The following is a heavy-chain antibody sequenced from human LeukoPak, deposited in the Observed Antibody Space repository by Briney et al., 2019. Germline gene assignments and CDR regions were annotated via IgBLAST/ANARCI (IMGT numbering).Heavy chain of an antibody. CDR2: NNPSGGST. D-gene: IGHD3-10*01. CDR1: GYTFTSYY. CDR3: ARDKAAGRYYYYYMDV. J-gene: IGHJ6*03. Sequence: GASVKVSCKASGYTFTSYYMHWVRQAPGQGLEWMGINNPSGGSTSYAQKFQGRVTMTRDMSTSTVYMELSSLRSEDTAVYYCARDKAAGRYYYYYMDVWGKGTTVTVSS. V-gene: IGHV1-46*01.